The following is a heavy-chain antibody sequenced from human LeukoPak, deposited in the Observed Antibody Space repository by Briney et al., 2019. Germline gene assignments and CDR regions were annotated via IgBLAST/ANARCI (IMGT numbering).Heavy chain of an antibody. V-gene: IGHV4-4*07. Sequence: SETLSLTCTVSGGSFSTYYWSWIRQPAGKGLEWIGHIYTSGATNYNPSLKSRVTISVDSSTNHFSLRLTSVTAADTAIYYCAAMTTVTMYSYFFDSWGQGTLLTASS. CDR3: AAMTTVTMYSYFFDS. CDR2: IYTSGAT. CDR1: GGSFSTYY. J-gene: IGHJ4*02. D-gene: IGHD4-17*01.